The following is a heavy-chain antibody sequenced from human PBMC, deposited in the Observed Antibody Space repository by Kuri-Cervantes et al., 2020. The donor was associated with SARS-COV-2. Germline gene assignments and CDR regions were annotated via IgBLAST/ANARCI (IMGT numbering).Heavy chain of an antibody. J-gene: IGHJ4*02. CDR2: IYYSGST. D-gene: IGHD3-3*01. CDR3: ARKFWSGYLLDY. V-gene: IGHV4-39*07. CDR1: GGSISSSSYY. Sequence: GSLRLSCTVSGGSISSSSYYWGWIRQPPGKGLEWIGSIYYSGSTYYNPSLKSRVTISVDTSKNQFSLKLSSVTAADTAVYYCARKFWSGYLLDYWGQGTLVTVSS.